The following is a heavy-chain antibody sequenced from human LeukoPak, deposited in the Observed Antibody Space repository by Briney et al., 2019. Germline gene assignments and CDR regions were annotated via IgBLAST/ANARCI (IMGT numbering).Heavy chain of an antibody. J-gene: IGHJ5*02. CDR2: VYASGST. V-gene: IGHV4-59*08. CDR3: ARRGGSGSSYCFDP. Sequence: PSETVSLTCTVSGGSISNYYWSWIRQPPGKGLEWIGYVYASGSTKYNPSLNSRVTISLDTSKGQFSLRLSSVTVADTAVYYCARRGGSGSSYCFDPWGQGTLVTVSS. D-gene: IGHD1-26*01. CDR1: GGSISNYY.